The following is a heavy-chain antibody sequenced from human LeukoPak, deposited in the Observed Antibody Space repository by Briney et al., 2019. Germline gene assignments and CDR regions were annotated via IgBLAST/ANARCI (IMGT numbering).Heavy chain of an antibody. Sequence: ASVKVSCKASGYTFTGYYMHWVRQAPGQGLEWMGWINPSSGGTNYAQKFQGRVTMTRDTSISTAYMELSRLRSDDTAVYYCAREYYYDSSGYYSPWFDPWGQGTLVTVSS. CDR2: INPSSGGT. CDR1: GYTFTGYY. D-gene: IGHD3-22*01. V-gene: IGHV1-2*02. J-gene: IGHJ5*02. CDR3: AREYYYDSSGYYSPWFDP.